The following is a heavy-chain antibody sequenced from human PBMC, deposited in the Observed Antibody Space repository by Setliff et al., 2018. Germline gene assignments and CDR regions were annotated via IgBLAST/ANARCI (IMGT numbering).Heavy chain of an antibody. Sequence: SLKISCAASGFTFSSYSMNWVRQAPGKGLEWVSSISSSSSYIYYADSVKGRFTISRDNAKNSLYLQMNSLRAEDTAVYYCARDLLLPFDYWGQGTLVTVSS. V-gene: IGHV3-21*01. CDR2: ISSSSSYI. CDR1: GFTFSSYS. CDR3: ARDLLLPFDY. D-gene: IGHD2-21*02. J-gene: IGHJ4*02.